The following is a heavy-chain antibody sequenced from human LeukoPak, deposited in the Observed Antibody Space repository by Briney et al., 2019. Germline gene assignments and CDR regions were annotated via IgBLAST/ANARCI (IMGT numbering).Heavy chain of an antibody. Sequence: GGSLRLSCAASGFAFSNYWMDWVRQAPGKGLEWLANIKQDGSEKYYVDSVKGRFTISRDNAKNSLYLQMNSLRAEDTAVYYCARDLNWETYWGQGTLVSVSS. CDR1: GFAFSNYW. CDR2: IKQDGSEK. V-gene: IGHV3-7*01. CDR3: ARDLNWETY. D-gene: IGHD7-27*01. J-gene: IGHJ4*02.